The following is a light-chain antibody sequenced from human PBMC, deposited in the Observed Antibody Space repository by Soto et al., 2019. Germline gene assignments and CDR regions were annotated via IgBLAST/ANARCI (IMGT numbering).Light chain of an antibody. CDR3: QQYNSYSWK. CDR1: QSIGRW. J-gene: IGKJ1*01. CDR2: KAC. V-gene: IGKV1-5*03. Sequence: DIQMTQSPSTLSASVGDTVTVTCRASQSIGRWLAWYQQKPGKAPKLLIYKACSLESGVPSRFSGSGSGTEFTLTISSLQPDDFATYYCQQYNSYSWKCGQGTKGDIK.